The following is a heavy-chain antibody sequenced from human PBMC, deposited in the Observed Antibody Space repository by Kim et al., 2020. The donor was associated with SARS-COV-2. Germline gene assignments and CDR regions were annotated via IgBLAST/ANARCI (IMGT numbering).Heavy chain of an antibody. CDR1: GDSVSSNSAA. D-gene: IGHD3-16*01. V-gene: IGHV6-1*01. CDR2: TYYRSKWYN. CDR3: VREGYYFDY. J-gene: IGHJ4*02. Sequence: SQTLSLTCAISGDSVSSNSAAWTWIRKSPSRGLEWLGKTYYRSKWYNDYAVSVKSRITINPDTSKNQFSLQLNSVTPEDTAVYYCVREGYYFDYWGQGTLVTVSS.